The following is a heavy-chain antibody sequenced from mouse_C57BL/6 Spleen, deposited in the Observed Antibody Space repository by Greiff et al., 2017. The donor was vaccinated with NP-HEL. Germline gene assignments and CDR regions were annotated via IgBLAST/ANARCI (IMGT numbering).Heavy chain of an antibody. J-gene: IGHJ4*01. CDR2: IWSGGST. D-gene: IGHD2-3*01. CDR3: ARKRDGYYHYYAMDY. V-gene: IGHV2-2*01. Sequence: VKLVESGPGLVQPSQSLSITCTVSGFSLTSYGVHWVRQSPGKGLEWLGVIWSGGSTDYNAAFISRLSISKDNSKSQVFFKMNSLQADDTAIYYCARKRDGYYHYYAMDYWGQGTSVTVSS. CDR1: GFSLTSYG.